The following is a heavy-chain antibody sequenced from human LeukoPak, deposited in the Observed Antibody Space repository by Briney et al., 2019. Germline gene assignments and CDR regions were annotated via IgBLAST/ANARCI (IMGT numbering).Heavy chain of an antibody. J-gene: IGHJ3*02. Sequence: KPSETLSLTCTVSGGSISSSGYYWGWIRQPPGKGLEWIASIYYSGSTYYNPSLKSRVTISVDTSKNQLSLKLSSLTAADTAVYYCAKDLRYYDYVWGSKRTPSHDAFDIWGQGTMVTVSS. D-gene: IGHD3-16*01. CDR3: AKDLRYYDYVWGSKRTPSHDAFDI. V-gene: IGHV4-39*02. CDR2: IYYSGST. CDR1: GGSISSSGYY.